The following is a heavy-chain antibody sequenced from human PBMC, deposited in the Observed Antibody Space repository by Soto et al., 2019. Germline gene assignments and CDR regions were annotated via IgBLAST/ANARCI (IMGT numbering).Heavy chain of an antibody. Sequence: EVQLVESGGGLVKPGGSLRLSCAATGFTFNNAWMNWVRQAPGKGLEWVGRMKSKSDGGTTDYAAPVRDRFTFSRDDSKNALDRQMNRLKTEDTAVYYSTIGLGYGGDTSGLYGMDVWGQGTKVTVSS. J-gene: IGHJ6*02. D-gene: IGHD6-25*01. CDR1: GFTFNNAW. CDR2: MKSKSDGGTT. V-gene: IGHV3-15*07. CDR3: TIGLGYGGDTSGLYGMDV.